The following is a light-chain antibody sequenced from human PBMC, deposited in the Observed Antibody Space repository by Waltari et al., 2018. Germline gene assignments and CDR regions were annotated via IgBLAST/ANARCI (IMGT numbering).Light chain of an antibody. J-gene: IGKJ4*01. CDR3: QQRSNWPLLT. Sequence: EVVMTQSPATLSVSPGDTATLSCRASQSVDSNLAWYQQKPGQAPKFLIFSASTRATGIPARFSGSGSGTDFTLTISSLEPEDFAVYYCQQRSNWPLLTFGGGTKVEIK. CDR1: QSVDSN. V-gene: IGKV3-11*01. CDR2: SAS.